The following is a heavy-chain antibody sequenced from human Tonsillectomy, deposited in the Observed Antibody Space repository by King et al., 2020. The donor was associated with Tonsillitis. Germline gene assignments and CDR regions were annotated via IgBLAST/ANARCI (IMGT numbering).Heavy chain of an antibody. D-gene: IGHD4-23*01. Sequence: QVQLQQWGAGLLKPSETLSLTCAVYGGSFSGYYWIWIRQPPGKGLEWIGEINHSGSTNYNPSLKSRVTISVDTSKNQFSLKLSSVTAADTAVYHCAREGTVGIDYWGQGTLVTVSS. V-gene: IGHV4-34*01. CDR1: GGSFSGYY. J-gene: IGHJ4*02. CDR2: INHSGST. CDR3: AREGTVGIDY.